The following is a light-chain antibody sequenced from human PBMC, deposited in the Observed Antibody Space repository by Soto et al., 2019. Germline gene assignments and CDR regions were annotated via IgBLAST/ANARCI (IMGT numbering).Light chain of an antibody. CDR2: EVS. CDR3: SSYTRRSTYV. V-gene: IGLV2-14*01. J-gene: IGLJ1*01. Sequence: QSVLTQPASVSGSPGQSITISCTGTSSDVGAYNYVSWYQQHPGKAPKLMIYEVSNRPSGVSNRFSGSKSGNTASLTISGLQAEDEADYYCSSYTRRSTYVFGTGTKVTVL. CDR1: SSDVGAYNY.